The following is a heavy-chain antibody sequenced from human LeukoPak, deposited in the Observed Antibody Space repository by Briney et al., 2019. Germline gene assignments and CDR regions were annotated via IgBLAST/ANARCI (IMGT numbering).Heavy chain of an antibody. Sequence: PGGSLRLSCTSSTFALGSYWMHWVRQVPGGGLVWVARMSSDGTGTNYADSVKGRFTISRDNARNSLYLQMSSLRVEDTAVYYCARGGAGYFFDFWGQGTLVTVSS. D-gene: IGHD5-12*01. V-gene: IGHV3-74*01. J-gene: IGHJ4*02. CDR2: MSSDGTGT. CDR1: TFALGSYW. CDR3: ARGGAGYFFDF.